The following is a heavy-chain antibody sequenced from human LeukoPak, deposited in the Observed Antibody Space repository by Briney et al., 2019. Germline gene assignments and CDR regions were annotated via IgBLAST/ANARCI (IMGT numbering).Heavy chain of an antibody. J-gene: IGHJ4*02. D-gene: IGHD2-2*01. V-gene: IGHV3-30*18. CDR1: GFTFSSYG. Sequence: GGSLRLSCAASGFTFSSYGMHWVRQAPGKGLEWVAVISYDGSNKHYADSVKGRFTISRDNSKNTLYLQMNSLRAEDTAVYYCAKSDCSNTSCYLDYWGQGTLVTVSS. CDR2: ISYDGSNK. CDR3: AKSDCSNTSCYLDY.